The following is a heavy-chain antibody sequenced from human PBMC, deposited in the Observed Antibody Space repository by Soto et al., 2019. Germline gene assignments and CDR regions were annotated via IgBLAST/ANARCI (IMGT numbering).Heavy chain of an antibody. CDR3: ATSNWFAP. Sequence: SETLSLTCTVSGGSISSRGYYWGWIRQPPGKGLEWIGTIYYSGSTYYNPSLKSRVTISVDTSKNQFSLKLSSVTAADTAVYYCATSNWFAPSGQGTLVTVSS. J-gene: IGHJ5*02. CDR2: IYYSGST. CDR1: GGSISSRGYY. V-gene: IGHV4-39*01.